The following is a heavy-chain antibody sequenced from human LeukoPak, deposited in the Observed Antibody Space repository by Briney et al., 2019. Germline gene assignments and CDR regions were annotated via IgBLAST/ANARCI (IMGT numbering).Heavy chain of an antibody. CDR3: ARRRGVITFDC. CDR2: IFYTGST. D-gene: IGHD3-10*01. J-gene: IGHJ4*02. Sequence: PSETLSLTCTVSGGSISSSNYYWGWIRQPPGTGLEWIGSIFYTGSTCYNPSLKSRVTISVDTSKNQFSLKLSSVTAADTAVYYCARRRGVITFDCWGQGTLVTVSS. CDR1: GGSISSSNYY. V-gene: IGHV4-39*01.